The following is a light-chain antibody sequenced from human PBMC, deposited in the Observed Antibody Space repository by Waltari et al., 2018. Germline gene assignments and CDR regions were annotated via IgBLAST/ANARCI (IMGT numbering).Light chain of an antibody. CDR3: QQSYSAPYT. Sequence: DVKMTQSPSSLSASVVDRVIITCRASQTISRYLNWYQQKPGTAPKLLIYSTSSLQSGVPSRFSGSGSGTDFTLTISPLQVEDFATYYCQQSYSAPYTFGRGTNLEI. CDR1: QTISRY. J-gene: IGKJ2*01. V-gene: IGKV1-39*01. CDR2: STS.